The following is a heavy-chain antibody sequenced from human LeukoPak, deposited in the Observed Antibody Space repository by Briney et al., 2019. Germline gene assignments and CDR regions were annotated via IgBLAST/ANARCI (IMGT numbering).Heavy chain of an antibody. D-gene: IGHD6-13*01. CDR3: AKTNKYSSSWYRYYYYMDV. Sequence: SETLSLTCAVSGGSFSGYYRSWLRQPPGKGLEWIGEIHHSGSTNYNPSLKSRLTISVDTSKNQFSLKLSSVTAADTAVYYCAKTNKYSSSWYRYYYYMDVWGKGTTVTVSS. V-gene: IGHV4-34*01. J-gene: IGHJ6*03. CDR1: GGSFSGYY. CDR2: IHHSGST.